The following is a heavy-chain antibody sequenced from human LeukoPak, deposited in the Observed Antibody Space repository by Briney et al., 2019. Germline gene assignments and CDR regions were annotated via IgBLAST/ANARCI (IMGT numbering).Heavy chain of an antibody. CDR3: ARELFRGAFDI. CDR1: GYTFTGYY. CDR2: INPNSGGT. V-gene: IGHV1-2*06. J-gene: IGHJ3*02. D-gene: IGHD3-10*01. Sequence: GASVKVSCKASGYTFTGYYMHWVRQAPGQGLEWMGRINPNSGGTNYAQKLQGRVTMTTDTSTSTAYMELRSLRSDDTAVYYCARELFRGAFDIWGQGTMVTVSS.